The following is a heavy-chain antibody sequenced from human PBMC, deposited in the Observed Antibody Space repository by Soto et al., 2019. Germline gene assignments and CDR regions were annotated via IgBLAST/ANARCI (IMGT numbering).Heavy chain of an antibody. V-gene: IGHV1-69*13. CDR1: GGTLSGDA. Sequence: SVKGSCKGAGGTLSGDAIGWVRQAPGQGLEWMGGIIPIFGTANYAQKFQGRVTITADESTSTAYMELSSLRSEDTAVYYCARANYYDSSGYFGLGRGYYFDYWGQGTLVTVSS. CDR2: IIPIFGTA. J-gene: IGHJ4*02. D-gene: IGHD3-22*01. CDR3: ARANYYDSSGYFGLGRGYYFDY.